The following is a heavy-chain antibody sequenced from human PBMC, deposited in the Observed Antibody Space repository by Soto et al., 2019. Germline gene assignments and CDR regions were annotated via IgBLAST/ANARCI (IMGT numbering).Heavy chain of an antibody. CDR2: IKSKTDGGTI. CDR3: TTSQGFGEFPSDDALDI. D-gene: IGHD3-10*01. CDR1: GFTFMNAW. V-gene: IGHV3-15*01. J-gene: IGHJ3*02. Sequence: PGGSLRLSCAASGFTFMNAWMSWVRQAPGKGLEWVGRIKSKTDGGTIDYAAPVKGRFSISREDSKNTLYLQMNSLKTEDTGVYYCTTSQGFGEFPSDDALDIWGQGTMVTVSS.